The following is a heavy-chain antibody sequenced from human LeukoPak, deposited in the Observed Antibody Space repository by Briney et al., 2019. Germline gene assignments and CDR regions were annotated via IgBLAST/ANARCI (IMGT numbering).Heavy chain of an antibody. CDR3: ARGALRLEGATT. D-gene: IGHD1-26*01. J-gene: IGHJ5*02. Sequence: PGGSLRLSCAASGFTFSSYAIGWVRQAPGQGLEWMGGIIPIFGTANYAQKFQGRVTITADESTSTAYMELSSLRSEDTAVYYCARGALRLEGATTWGQGTLVTVSS. CDR2: IIPIFGTA. CDR1: GFTFSSYA. V-gene: IGHV1-69*01.